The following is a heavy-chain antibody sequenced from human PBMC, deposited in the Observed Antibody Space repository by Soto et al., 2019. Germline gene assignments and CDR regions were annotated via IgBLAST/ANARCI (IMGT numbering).Heavy chain of an antibody. J-gene: IGHJ6*02. CDR2: IDPSDSYT. D-gene: IGHD3-3*01. CDR1: GYSFTSYW. CDR3: ASTPRYVLRFLEWLPGGYYYGMDV. V-gene: IGHV5-10-1*01. Sequence: GESLKISCKGSGYSFTSYWISWVRQVPGKGLEWMGRIDPSDSYTNYSPSFQGHVTISADKSISTAYLQWSSLKASDTAMYYCASTPRYVLRFLEWLPGGYYYGMDVWGQGTTVTVSS.